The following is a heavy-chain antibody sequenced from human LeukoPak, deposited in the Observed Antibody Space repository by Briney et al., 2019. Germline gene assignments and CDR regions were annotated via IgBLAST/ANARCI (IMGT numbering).Heavy chain of an antibody. CDR2: IHSSGST. CDR1: GFTVSSNY. D-gene: IGHD6-19*01. Sequence: GGSLRLSCAASGFTVSSNYMSWVRQAPGKGLEWVSVIHSSGSTYYADSVKGRFTISRDSSKNTLYLQVNNLRAEDTAVYYCARGGSGWYWAFDYWGQGTLVTVSS. V-gene: IGHV3-53*01. CDR3: ARGGSGWYWAFDY. J-gene: IGHJ4*02.